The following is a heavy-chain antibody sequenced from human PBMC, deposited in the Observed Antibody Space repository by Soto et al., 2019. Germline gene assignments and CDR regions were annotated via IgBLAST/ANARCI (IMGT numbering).Heavy chain of an antibody. V-gene: IGHV3-20*01. Sequence: GESLKISCAASGFTFDDYGMSWVRQAPGKGLEWVSGINWNGGSTGYADSVKGRFTISRDNAKNSLFLQMNFLRAEDTALYHCARGVVDAFDIWGQGTMVTVSS. CDR2: INWNGGST. J-gene: IGHJ3*02. CDR3: ARGVVDAFDI. CDR1: GFTFDDYG. D-gene: IGHD6-6*01.